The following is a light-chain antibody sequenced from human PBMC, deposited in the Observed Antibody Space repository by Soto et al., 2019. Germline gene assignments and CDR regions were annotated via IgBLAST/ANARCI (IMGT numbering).Light chain of an antibody. V-gene: IGLV2-8*01. CDR1: SRDIGGYTY. Sequence: QSVLTQPPSASGSPGQSVTISCTGTSRDIGGYTYVSWYQHHPGKAPKLMIYEVSKRPSGVPDRFSGSKSGNTASLTVSGLQAEDEADYYCTSYAGSNSYVFGTGTKVTVL. J-gene: IGLJ1*01. CDR2: EVS. CDR3: TSYAGSNSYV.